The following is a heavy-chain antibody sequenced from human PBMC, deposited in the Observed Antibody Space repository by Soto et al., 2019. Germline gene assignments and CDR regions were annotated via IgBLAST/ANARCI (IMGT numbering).Heavy chain of an antibody. Sequence: GESLKISCKGSGYSFTSYWIGWVRQMPGKGLEWMGIIYPGDSDTRYSPSFQGQVTISADKSISTAYLQWSSLKASDTAMYYCACSSSLRAEYFQHWGQGTLVTVSS. CDR2: IYPGDSDT. J-gene: IGHJ1*01. CDR3: ACSSSLRAEYFQH. CDR1: GYSFTSYW. D-gene: IGHD6-6*01. V-gene: IGHV5-51*01.